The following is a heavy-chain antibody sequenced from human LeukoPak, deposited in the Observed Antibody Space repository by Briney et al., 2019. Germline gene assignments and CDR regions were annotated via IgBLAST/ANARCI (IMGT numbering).Heavy chain of an antibody. CDR2: ISYDGSNK. CDR1: GFTFSSYG. V-gene: IGHV3-30*18. CDR3: AKGSEWELLPFDY. Sequence: PGGSLRLSCAASGFTFSSYGMHWVRQAPGKGLEWVAVISYDGSNKYYADSVKGRFTISRDNSKNTPYLQMNSLRAEDTAVYYCAKGSEWELLPFDYWGQGTLVTVSS. D-gene: IGHD1-26*01. J-gene: IGHJ4*02.